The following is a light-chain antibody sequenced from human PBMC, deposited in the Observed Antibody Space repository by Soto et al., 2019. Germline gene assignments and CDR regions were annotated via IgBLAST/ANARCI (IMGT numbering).Light chain of an antibody. J-gene: IGKJ2*01. CDR3: QQYGSSPMYT. V-gene: IGKV3-20*01. CDR2: GAS. Sequence: EIVLTQSPGTLSLSPGERATLSCRASQSVSSSYLAWYQQKPGQAPRRLIYGASSRATGIPDRFSGSGSGTDYTLTISRLEPEDLAVYYCQQYGSSPMYTCGQGTELEMK. CDR1: QSVSSSY.